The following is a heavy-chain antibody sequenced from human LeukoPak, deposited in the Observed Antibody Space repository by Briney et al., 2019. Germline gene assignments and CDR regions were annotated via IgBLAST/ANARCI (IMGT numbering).Heavy chain of an antibody. CDR3: ARSGDYKSNYYYYGMDV. CDR1: GYSLTSYW. CDR2: IHPGDSDT. V-gene: IGHV5-51*01. D-gene: IGHD4-17*01. Sequence: GESLQISCKGSGYSLTSYWIGWVRQMPGKGLEWMGIIHPGDSDTRYSPSFQGQVTISADKSISTAYLQWSSLKASDTAMYYCARSGDYKSNYYYYGMDVWGQGTTVTVSS. J-gene: IGHJ6*02.